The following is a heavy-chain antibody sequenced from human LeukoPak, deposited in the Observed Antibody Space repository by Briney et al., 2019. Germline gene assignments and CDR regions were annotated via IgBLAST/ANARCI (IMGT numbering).Heavy chain of an antibody. D-gene: IGHD1-14*01. V-gene: IGHV3-23*01. CDR3: AKSHLRGNPYYYYYYYMDV. Sequence: PGGSLRLSCAASGFTFSSYAMSWVRQAPGKGLEWVSAISGSGGSTYYADSVKGRFTISRDNSKNTLYLQMNSLRAEDTAVYYCAKSHLRGNPYYYYYYYMDVWGKGTTVTVSS. CDR2: ISGSGGST. CDR1: GFTFSSYA. J-gene: IGHJ6*03.